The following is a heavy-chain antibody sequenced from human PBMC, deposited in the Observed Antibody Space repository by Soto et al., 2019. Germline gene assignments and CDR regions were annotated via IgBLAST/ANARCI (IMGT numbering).Heavy chain of an antibody. Sequence: QVQLVQSGAEVKRPGASVKVSCEASGYTFTTYDINWVRQASGQGLEWMGCVNPSSGNTVYAQKLHCRVTMTRDTSISTAYMELSSLKADDTAIYYFARASMYIWSDHWGQGTLVTVSS. CDR2: VNPSSGNT. D-gene: IGHD1-20*01. J-gene: IGHJ5*02. V-gene: IGHV1-8*01. CDR3: ARASMYIWSDH. CDR1: GYTFTTYD.